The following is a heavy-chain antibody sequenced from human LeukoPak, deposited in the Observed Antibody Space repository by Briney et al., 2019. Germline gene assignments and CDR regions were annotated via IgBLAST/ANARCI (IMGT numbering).Heavy chain of an antibody. Sequence: GESLKISCKGSGYSFTNYWIGWVRQMPGKGLEWMGIIYPGDSDTRYSPSFQGQVTISADKSISTAYLQWSSLKASDTAMYYCARLYSRGYYDSSDYSFVAYYYYMDVWGKGTTVTVSS. CDR1: GYSFTNYW. J-gene: IGHJ6*03. CDR3: ARLYSRGYYDSSDYSFVAYYYYMDV. V-gene: IGHV5-51*01. D-gene: IGHD3-22*01. CDR2: IYPGDSDT.